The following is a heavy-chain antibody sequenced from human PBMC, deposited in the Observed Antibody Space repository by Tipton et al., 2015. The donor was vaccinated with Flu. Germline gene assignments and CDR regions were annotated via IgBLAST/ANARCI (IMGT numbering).Heavy chain of an antibody. CDR3: ARARIAAAGTPLDY. D-gene: IGHD6-13*01. CDR1: GFTFSSYE. V-gene: IGHV3-48*03. Sequence: QLVQSGGGLVQPGGSLRLSCAASGFTFSSYEMNWVRQAPGKGLEWVSYISSSGSTIYYADSVKGRFTISRDNAKNSLYLQINSLRAVDTAVYYCARARIAAAGTPLDYWGQGTLVTVSS. J-gene: IGHJ4*02. CDR2: ISSSGSTI.